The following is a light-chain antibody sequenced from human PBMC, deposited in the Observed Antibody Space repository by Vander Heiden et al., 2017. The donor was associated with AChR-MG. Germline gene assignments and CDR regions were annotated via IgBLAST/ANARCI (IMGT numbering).Light chain of an antibody. CDR3: QRDYTYGFT. CDR2: KAS. J-gene: IGKJ3*01. Sequence: DIQMTQSPSTLSASVGDRVSITCRASQNINSWLAWFQQKPGKAPNLLIYKASSLKSGVPSRFSGSGSGTEFTLTIRSLQPDDFATYYCQRDYTYGFTFGHGTNVDIK. CDR1: QNINSW. V-gene: IGKV1-5*03.